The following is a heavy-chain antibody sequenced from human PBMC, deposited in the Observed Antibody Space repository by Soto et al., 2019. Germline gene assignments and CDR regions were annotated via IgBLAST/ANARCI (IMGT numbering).Heavy chain of an antibody. CDR3: AKDRFSGGSCYWAY. CDR1: GVTCRSYG. Sequence: SVGPLRLSCTASGVTCRSYGMHWIRQAPGKGLEWVAVISYDGSNKYYADSVKGRFTISRDNSKNTLYLQMNSLRAEDTAVYYCAKDRFSGGSCYWAYWGQGTLVTVSS. D-gene: IGHD2-15*01. J-gene: IGHJ4*02. CDR2: ISYDGSNK. V-gene: IGHV3-30*18.